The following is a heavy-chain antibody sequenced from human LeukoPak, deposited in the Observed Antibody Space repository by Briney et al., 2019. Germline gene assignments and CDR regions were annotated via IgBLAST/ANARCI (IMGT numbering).Heavy chain of an antibody. Sequence: ASVKVSCKASGYTFTGYYMHWVRQAPGQGLEWMGWINPNSGGTNYAQKFQGRVTMTRDTSISTAYMELSRLRSDDTAVYYCARAWFERLGWYFDLWGRGTLVTVSS. D-gene: IGHD6-19*01. J-gene: IGHJ2*01. CDR2: INPNSGGT. CDR1: GYTFTGYY. CDR3: ARAWFERLGWYFDL. V-gene: IGHV1-2*02.